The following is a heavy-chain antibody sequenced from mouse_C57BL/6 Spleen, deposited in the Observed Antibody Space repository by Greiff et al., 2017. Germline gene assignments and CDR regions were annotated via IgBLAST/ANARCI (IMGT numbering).Heavy chain of an antibody. CDR1: GYTFTDYY. V-gene: IGHV1-76*01. CDR2: IYPGSGNT. Sequence: QVQLQQSGAELVRPGASVKLSCKASGYTFTDYYINWVKQRPGQGLEWIARIYPGSGNTYYNEKFKGKATLPAEKSSSTAYMQLSSLTSEDSAVYFCARCPYYYGSSHFDYWGQGTTLTVSS. D-gene: IGHD1-1*01. CDR3: ARCPYYYGSSHFDY. J-gene: IGHJ2*01.